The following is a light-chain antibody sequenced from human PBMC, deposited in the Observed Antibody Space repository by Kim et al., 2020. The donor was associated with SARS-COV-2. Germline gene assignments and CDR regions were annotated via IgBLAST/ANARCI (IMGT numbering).Light chain of an antibody. CDR2: AAS. Sequence: GSAGDRFTITCRESQSISNYLNWYQQKPARAPELLIYAASSLQSGVPSRFSGSGSGTDFPLTISSLQPEDFATYYCQQSYSTPLTFGGGTKVDIK. CDR1: QSISNY. V-gene: IGKV1-39*01. J-gene: IGKJ4*01. CDR3: QQSYSTPLT.